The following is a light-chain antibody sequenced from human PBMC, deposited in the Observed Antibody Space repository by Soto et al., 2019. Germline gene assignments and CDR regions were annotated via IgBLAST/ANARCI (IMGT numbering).Light chain of an antibody. CDR1: STDIGRYNY. CDR3: SSYTSSSTYV. J-gene: IGLJ1*01. V-gene: IGLV2-14*01. Sequence: QSALTRPASVSGSPGQSITISCTGTSTDIGRYNYVSWYQQHPGKAPKLMIYDVSNRPSGVSNRFSGSKSGNTASLTISGLQAEDEADYYCSSYTSSSTYVFGTGTKVTVL. CDR2: DVS.